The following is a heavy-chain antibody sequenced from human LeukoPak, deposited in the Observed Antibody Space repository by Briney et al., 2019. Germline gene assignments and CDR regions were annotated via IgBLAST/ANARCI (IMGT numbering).Heavy chain of an antibody. CDR2: IYYSGST. CDR1: GVSISSYY. J-gene: IGHJ4*02. D-gene: IGHD3-22*01. Sequence: SETLSLTCTVSGVSISSYYWSWIRQPPGKGLEWIGYIYYSGSTNYNPSLKSRVTISVDTSKNQFSLKLSSVTAADTAVYYCARVEGDSSGTIDYWGQGTLVTVSS. V-gene: IGHV4-59*12. CDR3: ARVEGDSSGTIDY.